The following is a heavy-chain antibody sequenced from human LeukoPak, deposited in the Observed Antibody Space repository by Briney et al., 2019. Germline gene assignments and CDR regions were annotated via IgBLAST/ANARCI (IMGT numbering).Heavy chain of an antibody. V-gene: IGHV1-3*01. CDR2: INAGNGNT. J-gene: IGHJ4*02. CDR3: ARGQLGSGWYID. D-gene: IGHD6-19*01. CDR1: GYTFTRYA. Sequence: ASVKVSCKASGYTFTRYAMHWVRPAPGQRLEWMGWINAGNGNTKYSQKFQGRVTITRDTSTSTGYMGLSSLRSEDTAVYYCARGQLGSGWYIDWGQGTLVTVSS.